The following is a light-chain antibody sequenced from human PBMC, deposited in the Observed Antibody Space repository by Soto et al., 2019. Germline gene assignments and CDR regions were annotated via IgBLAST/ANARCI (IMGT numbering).Light chain of an antibody. J-gene: IGLJ2*01. V-gene: IGLV1-40*01. CDR1: SSNIGAGYD. CDR2: GNS. CDR3: QSYDSSLSGYV. Sequence: QAVVTQPPSVSGAPGQRVTISCTGSSSNIGAGYDVHWYQQLPGTAPKLLIYGNSNRPSGVPDRFSGSKSGTSASLAIAGLQAEEEADYYCQSYDSSLSGYVFGGGTKLTVL.